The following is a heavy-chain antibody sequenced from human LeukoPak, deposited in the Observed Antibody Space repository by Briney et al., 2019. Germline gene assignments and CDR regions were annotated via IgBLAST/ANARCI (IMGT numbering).Heavy chain of an antibody. CDR2: MYYSGST. CDR1: GGSFSSSSHY. D-gene: IGHD3-10*01. V-gene: IGHV4-39*01. Sequence: KPSETLSLTCTVSGGSFSSSSHYWGWVRQPPGKGLEWIGSMYYSGSTYYNASLRSRVTISVDTSRDQFSLKLSSVTAADTAVYYCATFMVRGVDGSDAFDIWGQGTMVTVSS. J-gene: IGHJ3*02. CDR3: ATFMVRGVDGSDAFDI.